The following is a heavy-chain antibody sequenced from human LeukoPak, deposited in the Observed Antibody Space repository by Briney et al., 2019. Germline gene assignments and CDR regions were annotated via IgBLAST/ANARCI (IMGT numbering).Heavy chain of an antibody. D-gene: IGHD3-3*01. J-gene: IGHJ3*02. CDR3: ARRCDFWSTSNDAFGI. Sequence: PSETLSLTCTVSDGSITNYYWSWIRQPPGKGLEWIGNMYYSGGTNSNPSLKSRVTISGDTSNNQFSLRLSSVTAADTAVYYCARRCDFWSTSNDAFGIWGQGTMVTVSS. V-gene: IGHV4-59*08. CDR2: MYYSGGT. CDR1: DGSITNYY.